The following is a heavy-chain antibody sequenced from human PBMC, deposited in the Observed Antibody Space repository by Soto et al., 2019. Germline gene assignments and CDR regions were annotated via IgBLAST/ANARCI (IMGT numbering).Heavy chain of an antibody. CDR1: GGSISSGDYY. J-gene: IGHJ4*01. CDR3: ARDSGYGSGASVNHYLDY. CDR2: IYYSGST. Sequence: SETLSLTCTVSGGSISSGDYYWSWIRQPPGKGLEWIGYIYYSGSTYYNPSLKSRVTISVDTSKNQFSLKLSSVTAADTAVYYCARDSGYGSGASVNHYLDYWGHGTLVTV. D-gene: IGHD3-10*01. V-gene: IGHV4-30-4*01.